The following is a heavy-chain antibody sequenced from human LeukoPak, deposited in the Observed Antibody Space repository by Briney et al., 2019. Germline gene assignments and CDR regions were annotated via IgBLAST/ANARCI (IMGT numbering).Heavy chain of an antibody. CDR2: ISSSSSYI. CDR3: ASHPYDSSGYLYY. V-gene: IGHV3-21*01. D-gene: IGHD3-22*01. Sequence: GGSLRLSCAASRFTFSDYRMNWVRQAPGKGLEWVSSISSSSSYIYYADSVKGRFTISRDNAKNSLYLQMNSLRAEDTAVYYCASHPYDSSGYLYYWGQGTLVTVSS. J-gene: IGHJ4*02. CDR1: RFTFSDYR.